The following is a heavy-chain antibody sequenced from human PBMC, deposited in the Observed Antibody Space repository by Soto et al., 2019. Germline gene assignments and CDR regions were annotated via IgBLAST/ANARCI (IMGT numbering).Heavy chain of an antibody. D-gene: IGHD3-10*01. CDR2: INPSGGST. J-gene: IGHJ4*02. Sequence: GASVKVSCKASGYTFTNYYIHWVRQAPGQGLEWMGIINPSGGSTSYPQKFQGRVAMTRDTSTSTIYMELSSLRSEDTAVYFCARHLYNSSPRLKFIDYWGQGTLVTVSS. CDR1: GYTFTNYY. V-gene: IGHV1-46*01. CDR3: ARHLYNSSPRLKFIDY.